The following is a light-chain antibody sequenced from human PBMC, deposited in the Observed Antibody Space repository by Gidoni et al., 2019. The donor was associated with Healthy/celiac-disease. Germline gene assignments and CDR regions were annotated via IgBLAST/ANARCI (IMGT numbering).Light chain of an antibody. J-gene: IGKJ1*01. V-gene: IGKV3-20*01. CDR1: QSVSSSY. CDR3: QQYGSSPWT. CDR2: GAY. Sequence: EIVLTPSPGTLSLSPGERATLSCRASQSVSSSYLAWYQQKPGQAPRLLIYGAYSRATGIPDRFSGRGSGTDFTLTISRLEPEDCAVYYCQQYGSSPWTFGQGTKVEIK.